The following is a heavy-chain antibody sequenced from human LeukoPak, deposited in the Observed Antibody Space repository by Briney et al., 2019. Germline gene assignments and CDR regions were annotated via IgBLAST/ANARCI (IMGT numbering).Heavy chain of an antibody. CDR3: ARGGKVWFDP. D-gene: IGHD1-26*01. Sequence: PSQTLSLTCTVSGGSISSGGYYWSWIRQHPGKGLEWIGYIYYSGSTYYNPSLKSRVTISVDTSKNQFSLKLSSVTAADSAVYYCARGGKVWFDPWGQGTLVTVSS. CDR1: GGSISSGGYY. CDR2: IYYSGST. J-gene: IGHJ5*02. V-gene: IGHV4-31*03.